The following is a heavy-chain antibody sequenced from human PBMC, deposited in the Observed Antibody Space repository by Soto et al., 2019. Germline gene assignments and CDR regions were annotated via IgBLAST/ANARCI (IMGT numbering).Heavy chain of an antibody. D-gene: IGHD2-21*01. CDR1: GFTFSSYG. V-gene: IGHV3-30*18. CDR3: ANAQRGVYSSLNS. J-gene: IGHJ4*02. CDR2: ISYDGSNK. Sequence: QVQLVESGGGVVQPGRSLRLSCAASGFTFSSYGMHWVRQAPGKGLEWVAVISYDGSNKYYADSVKGRFTISRDNSKNPLYRKIKSRRAENTAVYYCANAQRGVYSSLNSWAQGTLVTVPS.